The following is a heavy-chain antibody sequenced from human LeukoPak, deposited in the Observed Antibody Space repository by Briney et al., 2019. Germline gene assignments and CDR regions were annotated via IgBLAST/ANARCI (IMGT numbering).Heavy chain of an antibody. CDR1: GGSISPYY. Sequence: SETLSLTCTVSGGSISPYYWSWIRQPPGKGLEWIGYIHYTGITSYNPSLKSRLTISVDMSKNQFSLNLNSVTAAVAALYYCARHSSTWYYFDNWGQGTLVTASS. CDR2: IHYTGIT. V-gene: IGHV4-59*08. CDR3: ARHSSTWYYFDN. D-gene: IGHD6-13*01. J-gene: IGHJ4*02.